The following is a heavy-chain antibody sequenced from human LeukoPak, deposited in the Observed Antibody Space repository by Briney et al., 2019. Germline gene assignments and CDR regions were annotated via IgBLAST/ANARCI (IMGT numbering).Heavy chain of an antibody. CDR1: GASISSYF. CDR3: ARGYVWGNYPVRGPLDY. CDR2: IYYSGST. Sequence: PSETLSLTCTVSGASISSYFWNWVRQPPGKGLEWIGYIYYSGSTNYNPSLKSRATISIDTSKNQFSLKLNSVTAADTAVYYCARGYVWGNYPVRGPLDYWGQGTLVTVSS. V-gene: IGHV4-59*01. D-gene: IGHD3-16*01. J-gene: IGHJ4*02.